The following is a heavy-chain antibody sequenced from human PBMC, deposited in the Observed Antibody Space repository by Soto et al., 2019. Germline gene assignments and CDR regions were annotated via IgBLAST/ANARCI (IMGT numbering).Heavy chain of an antibody. J-gene: IGHJ5*02. CDR2: ISGSGGST. CDR1: GFTFSSYA. Sequence: GGSVRLSCSASGFTFSSYAMSWVRQAPGKGLEWVSAISGSGGSTYYADSVKGRFTISRDNSKNTLYLQMNSLRAEDTAVYYCATDSYQLPRYHWFDPWGQGTLVTVSS. CDR3: ATDSYQLPRYHWFDP. D-gene: IGHD2-2*01. V-gene: IGHV3-23*01.